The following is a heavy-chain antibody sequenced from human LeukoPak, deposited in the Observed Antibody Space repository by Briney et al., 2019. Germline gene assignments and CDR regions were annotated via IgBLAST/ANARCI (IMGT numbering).Heavy chain of an antibody. J-gene: IGHJ5*02. Sequence: SQTLSLTCTVSDGSISSGDYYWSWIRQPPGKGLEWIGYIYYSGSTYYNPSLKSRVTISVDTSKNQFSLKLSSVTAADTAVYYCAREVPAANWFDPWGQGTLVTVSS. V-gene: IGHV4-30-4*01. CDR3: AREVPAANWFDP. CDR2: IYYSGST. CDR1: DGSISSGDYY. D-gene: IGHD2-2*01.